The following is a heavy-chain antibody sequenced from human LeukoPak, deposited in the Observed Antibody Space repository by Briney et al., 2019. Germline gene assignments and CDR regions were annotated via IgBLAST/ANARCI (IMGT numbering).Heavy chain of an antibody. D-gene: IGHD3-10*01. V-gene: IGHV3-23*01. CDR3: AKSPRRSGSYYDY. J-gene: IGHJ4*02. CDR2: ISDSGRST. Sequence: GGSLRLSCAVSGITLSNYGMSWVRQAPGKGLEWVAGISDSGRSTNYADSVKGRFTISRDNSKNTLYLQMNSLRAEDTAVYYCAKSPRRSGSYYDYWGQGTLVIVSS. CDR1: GITLSNYG.